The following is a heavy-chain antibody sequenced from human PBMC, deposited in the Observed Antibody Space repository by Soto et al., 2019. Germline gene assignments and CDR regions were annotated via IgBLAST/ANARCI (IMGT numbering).Heavy chain of an antibody. D-gene: IGHD6-13*01. V-gene: IGHV3-23*01. CDR3: AKGMRSSSWPLRYLQY. CDR1: GFTFDSYA. J-gene: IGHJ1*01. Sequence: EVQLLESGGGLVQPVGALRLSCAASGFTFDSYAMTWVRQTPGKGLEWGSGISGSVGSTHYADSVKGRFTISRDNSKNTLYLQMNSLRDEDTAVYYCAKGMRSSSWPLRYLQYWGQGTLVSVSS. CDR2: ISGSVGST.